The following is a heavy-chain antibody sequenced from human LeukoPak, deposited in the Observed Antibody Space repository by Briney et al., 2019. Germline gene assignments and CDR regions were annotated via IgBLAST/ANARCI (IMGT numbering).Heavy chain of an antibody. CDR2: ISGSGGST. V-gene: IGHV3-23*01. D-gene: IGHD5-18*01. J-gene: IGHJ4*02. Sequence: GGSLRLSCAASGFTFSSYAMSWVRQAPGKGLEWVSAISGSGGSTCYADSVKGRFTISSDNSKNTLYLQMNSLRAEDTAVYYCAKGTWIQLWLDWGQGTLVTVSS. CDR3: AKGTWIQLWLD. CDR1: GFTFSSYA.